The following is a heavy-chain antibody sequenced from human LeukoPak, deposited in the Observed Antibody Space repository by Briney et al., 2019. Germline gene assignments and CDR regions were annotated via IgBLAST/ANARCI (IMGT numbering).Heavy chain of an antibody. D-gene: IGHD4-17*01. CDR1: GYTFTSYY. J-gene: IGHJ4*02. Sequence: GASVKVSCKASGYTFTSYYMHWVRQAPRQGLEWTGIINPSGGSTSYAQKFQGRVTMTRDTSTSTVYMELSSLRSEDTAVYYCARRHQLYGDYDYWGQGTLVTVSS. V-gene: IGHV1-46*01. CDR3: ARRHQLYGDYDY. CDR2: INPSGGST.